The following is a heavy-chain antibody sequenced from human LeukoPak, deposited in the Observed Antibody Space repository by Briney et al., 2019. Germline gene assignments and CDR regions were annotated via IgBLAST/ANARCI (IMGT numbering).Heavy chain of an antibody. D-gene: IGHD6-25*01. Sequence: ASVKVSCMASGYTFTSYAMNWVRQAPGQGLEWMGWINTNTGNPTYAQGFTGQFVFSLDTSVSTAYLQISSLKAEDTAVYYCARVAFSSAWTPDDYWGQGTLVTVSS. V-gene: IGHV7-4-1*02. CDR3: ARVAFSSAWTPDDY. CDR2: INTNTGNP. J-gene: IGHJ4*02. CDR1: GYTFTSYA.